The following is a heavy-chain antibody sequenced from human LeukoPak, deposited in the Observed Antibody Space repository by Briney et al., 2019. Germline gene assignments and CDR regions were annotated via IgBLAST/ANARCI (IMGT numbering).Heavy chain of an antibody. D-gene: IGHD2-2*01. J-gene: IGHJ4*02. CDR2: IYYSGST. CDR3: ASSRARGFIGVVDY. Sequence: SETLSLTCTVSGGSLSSYYWSWIRQPPGKGLEWIGYIYYSGSTNYNPSLKSRVTISVDTSKNQFSLKLSSVTAADTAVYYCASSRARGFIGVVDYWGQGTLVTVSS. V-gene: IGHV4-59*01. CDR1: GGSLSSYY.